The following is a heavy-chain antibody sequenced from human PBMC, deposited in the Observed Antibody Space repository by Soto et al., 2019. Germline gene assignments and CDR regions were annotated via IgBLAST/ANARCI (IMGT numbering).Heavy chain of an antibody. Sequence: PGGSLRLSCVGSGFTFSDSVMAWVRQAPGKGLEWLSVMSGDGRTQYALSVTGRFTISRDNSKNTLYLQMRSLRAEDAAAYYCVKWHTSNFDSLPFTGFDFWGQGTQVTVSS. V-gene: IGHV3-23*01. CDR3: VKWHTSNFDSLPFTGFDF. CDR1: GFTFSDSV. CDR2: MSGDGRT. D-gene: IGHD3-22*01. J-gene: IGHJ4*02.